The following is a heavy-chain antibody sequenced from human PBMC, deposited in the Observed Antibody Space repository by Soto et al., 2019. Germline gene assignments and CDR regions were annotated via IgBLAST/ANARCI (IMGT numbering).Heavy chain of an antibody. CDR3: ARDKLVAVAGSYWYFAL. D-gene: IGHD6-19*01. J-gene: IGHJ2*01. CDR2: ISSSSSNI. V-gene: IGHV3-48*02. Sequence: EVQLVESGGGLVQPGGSLRLSCAASGFTFSSYSMNWVRQAPGKGLEWVSYISSSSSNIYYADSVKGRFTISRDNAKNSLYLQMNSLREEDTAVYYCARDKLVAVAGSYWYFALWGRGTLVTVS. CDR1: GFTFSSYS.